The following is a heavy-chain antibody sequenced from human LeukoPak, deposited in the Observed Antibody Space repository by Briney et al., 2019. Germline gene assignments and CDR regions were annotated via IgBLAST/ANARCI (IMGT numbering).Heavy chain of an antibody. D-gene: IGHD3-10*01. CDR1: GGSISSYY. J-gene: IGHJ4*02. V-gene: IGHV4-4*08. Sequence: SETLSLTCTVSGGSISSYYWNWIRQPPGKGLEWIRCIFDSGSTNYNPSLKSRVTISVDTSKNQFSLEVNSVTAADTAVYYCARKPIFASGRHWYYFDSWGQGTLVTVSS. CDR2: IFDSGST. CDR3: ARKPIFASGRHWYYFDS.